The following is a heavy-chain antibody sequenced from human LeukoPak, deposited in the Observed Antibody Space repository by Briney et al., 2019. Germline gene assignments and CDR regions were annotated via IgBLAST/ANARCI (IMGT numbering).Heavy chain of an antibody. Sequence: AASVKVSCKASGYTFTSYGISWVRQTTGQGLEWMGWMNPNSGNTGYAQKFQGRVTMTRNTSISTAYMELSSLRSEDTAVYYCARAIGRDSYGFGELLLYYYYYYYMDVWGKGTTVTISS. CDR3: ARAIGRDSYGFGELLLYYYYYYYMDV. CDR1: GYTFTSYG. D-gene: IGHD3-16*02. V-gene: IGHV1-8*02. CDR2: MNPNSGNT. J-gene: IGHJ6*03.